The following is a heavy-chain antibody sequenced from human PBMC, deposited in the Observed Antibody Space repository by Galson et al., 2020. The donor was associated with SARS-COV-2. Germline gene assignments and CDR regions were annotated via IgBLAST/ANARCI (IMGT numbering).Heavy chain of an antibody. CDR1: GDSFGAYY. D-gene: IGHD3-16*01. CDR2: IIHSGST. Sequence: SETLSLTCAVYGDSFGAYYWSWVRQPPGKGLEWIGRIIHSGSTNYNPSLKSRVTISIDTSKNQLSLRLNSVTAADTAVYYCARGGVWGMFDCFDSWGQGVLVTVSS. J-gene: IGHJ4*02. V-gene: IGHV4-34*01. CDR3: ARGGVWGMFDCFDS.